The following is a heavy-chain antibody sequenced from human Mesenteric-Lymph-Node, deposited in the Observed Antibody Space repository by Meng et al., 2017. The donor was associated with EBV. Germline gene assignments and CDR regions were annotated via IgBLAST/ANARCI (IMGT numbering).Heavy chain of an antibody. J-gene: IGHJ5*02. D-gene: IGHD2-2*01. CDR2: INGDGSSK. V-gene: IGHV3-74*01. CDR1: GFTFSSYW. CDR3: AREDCSSTSCYEWGFDP. Sequence: EVQLVESGGGLVQPGGSLRLSVGASGFTFSSYWMHWVRQAPGKGLVWVSRINGDGSSKSYADSVKGRFTISRDNAKNTLYLQMHSLRAEDTAVYYCAREDCSSTSCYEWGFDPWGQGTLVTVSS.